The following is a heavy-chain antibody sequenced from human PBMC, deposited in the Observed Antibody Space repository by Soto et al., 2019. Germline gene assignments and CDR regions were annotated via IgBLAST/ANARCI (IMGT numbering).Heavy chain of an antibody. CDR1: GGSISSGDYY. CDR2: IYYSGST. J-gene: IGHJ6*02. D-gene: IGHD4-17*01. Sequence: SETLSLTCTVSGGSISSGDYYWSWIRQPQGKGLEWIGYIYYSGSTYYNPSLKSRVTISVDTSKNQFSLKLSSVTAADTAVYYCAREEDYCDYGVYYYGMDVWGQGTTVTVSS. V-gene: IGHV4-30-4*01. CDR3: AREEDYCDYGVYYYGMDV.